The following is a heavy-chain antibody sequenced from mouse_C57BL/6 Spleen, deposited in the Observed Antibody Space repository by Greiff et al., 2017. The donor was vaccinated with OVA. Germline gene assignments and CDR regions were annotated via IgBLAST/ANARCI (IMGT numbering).Heavy chain of an antibody. CDR2: INPGSGGT. Sequence: QVQLQQSGAELVRPGTSVKVSCKASGYAFTNYLIEWVKQRPGQGLEWIGVINPGSGGTNYNEKFKGKATLTADKSSSTAYMQLSSLTSEDSAVYVCARSEYYGSSSYGDYWGQGTTLTVSS. CDR1: GYAFTNYL. D-gene: IGHD1-1*01. V-gene: IGHV1-54*01. J-gene: IGHJ2*01. CDR3: ARSEYYGSSSYGDY.